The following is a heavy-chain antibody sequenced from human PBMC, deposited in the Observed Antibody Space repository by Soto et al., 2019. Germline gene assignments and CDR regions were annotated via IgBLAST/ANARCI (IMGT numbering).Heavy chain of an antibody. CDR1: GGTFSSYA. D-gene: IGHD1-26*01. CDR3: ARGIVGAPGIDY. J-gene: IGHJ4*02. Sequence: QVQLVQSGAEVKKPGSSVKVSCKASGGTFSSYAISWVRQAPGQGLEWMGGIIPIFGTANYAQKFQGRVTITADEYTRTAYMEVISLRSEDTAVYYCARGIVGAPGIDYWGEGTLVTVSS. CDR2: IIPIFGTA. V-gene: IGHV1-69*01.